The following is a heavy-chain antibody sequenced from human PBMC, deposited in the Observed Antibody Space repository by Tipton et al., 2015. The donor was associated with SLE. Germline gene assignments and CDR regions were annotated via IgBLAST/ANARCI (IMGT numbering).Heavy chain of an antibody. Sequence: VQLVQSGAEVKKPGESLKISCQVYGYSFINYWIGWVRQMPGKGLEWMGIIYPGDSDTRYSPSFQGQVTISVGKSISTTYLQWRSLKASDTAMYYCARDRRSFPNWVDPWGQGTLVTVSS. V-gene: IGHV5-51*03. D-gene: IGHD3-10*01. CDR1: GYSFINYW. J-gene: IGHJ5*02. CDR3: ARDRRSFPNWVDP. CDR2: IYPGDSDT.